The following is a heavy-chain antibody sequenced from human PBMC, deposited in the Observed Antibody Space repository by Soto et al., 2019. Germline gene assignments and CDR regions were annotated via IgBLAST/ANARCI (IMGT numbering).Heavy chain of an antibody. CDR2: INPNSGGT. Sequence: QVQLVQSGAEVKKPGASVKVSCKASGYTFTGYYLHWVRQAPGQGLEWMGWINPNSGGTNYAQKFKGRVTMTRDTSISTAYMELRRLRSDDTAVYYCARGRTGTTSYFDYWGQGNLVTVSS. V-gene: IGHV1-2*02. D-gene: IGHD1-1*01. J-gene: IGHJ4*02. CDR1: GYTFTGYY. CDR3: ARGRTGTTSYFDY.